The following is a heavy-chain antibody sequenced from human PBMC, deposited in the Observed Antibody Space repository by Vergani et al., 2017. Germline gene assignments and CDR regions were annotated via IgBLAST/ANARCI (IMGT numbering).Heavy chain of an antibody. CDR1: GGTFSSYA. V-gene: IGHV1-69*04. CDR2: IIPILGIA. CDR3: ATTTRSLITGY. Sequence: QVQLVQSGAEVKKPGASVKVSCKASGGTFSSYAISWVRQAPGQGLEWMGRIIPILGIANYAQKFQGRVTITADESTSTAYMELSSLRSEDTAVYYCATTTRSLITGYWGQGTLVTVSS. J-gene: IGHJ4*02. D-gene: IGHD1-20*01.